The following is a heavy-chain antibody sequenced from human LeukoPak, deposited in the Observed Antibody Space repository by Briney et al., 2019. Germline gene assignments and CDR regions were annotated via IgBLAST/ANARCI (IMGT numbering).Heavy chain of an antibody. V-gene: IGHV3-23*01. CDR3: ATSVRDYDLGNAFDI. D-gene: IGHD5-12*01. CDR2: ISGSGDGT. CDR1: GFTFSSYA. Sequence: PGGSLRLSRAASGFTFSSYAMSWVRQAPGKGLEWVSAISGSGDGTNYADSVKGRFTISRDNSKNTLYLQMNSLRAEDTAVYYCATSVRDYDLGNAFDIWGQGTMVTVSS. J-gene: IGHJ3*02.